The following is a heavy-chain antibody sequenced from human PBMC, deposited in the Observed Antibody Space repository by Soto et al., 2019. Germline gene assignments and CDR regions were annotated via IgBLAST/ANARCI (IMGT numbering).Heavy chain of an antibody. D-gene: IGHD6-19*01. CDR2: ISSNGGST. J-gene: IGHJ4*02. CDR3: ARERSSGWYYFDN. CDR1: GFTFSSYA. V-gene: IGHV3-64*01. Sequence: GGSLRLSCAASGFTFSSYAMHWVRQAPGKGLEYVSAISSNGGSTYYANSVKGRFTISRDNSKNTLYLQMGSLRAEDMAVYYCARERSSGWYYFDNWGQGTLVTVSS.